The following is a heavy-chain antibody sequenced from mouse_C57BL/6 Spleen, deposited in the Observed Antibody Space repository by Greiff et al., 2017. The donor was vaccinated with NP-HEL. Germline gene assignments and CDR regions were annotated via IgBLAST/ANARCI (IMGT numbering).Heavy chain of an antibody. D-gene: IGHD2-4*01. CDR3: ARHEDGGLYYDYGYYAMDY. CDR2: FYPGSGSI. J-gene: IGHJ4*01. CDR1: GYTFTEYT. Sequence: QVQLQQSGAELVKPGASVKLPCKASGYTFTEYTIHWVKQRSGQGLEWIGWFYPGSGSIKYNEKFKDKATLTADKSSSTVYMELSRLTSEDSAVYFCARHEDGGLYYDYGYYAMDYWGQGTSVTVSS. V-gene: IGHV1-62-2*01.